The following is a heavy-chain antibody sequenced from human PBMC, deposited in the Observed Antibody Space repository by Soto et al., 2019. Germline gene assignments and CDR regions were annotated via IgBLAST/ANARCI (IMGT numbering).Heavy chain of an antibody. D-gene: IGHD1-26*01. CDR1: GFTFSSYS. CDR2: ISSSSSYI. Sequence: EVQLVESGGGLVKPGGSLRLSCAASGFTFSSYSMNWVRQAPGKGLEWVSSISSSSSYIYYADSVKGRFTISRDNATNSLYLQMNSLRAEDTAVYYCAIWVYSGSPPFDYWGQGTLVTVSS. V-gene: IGHV3-21*01. J-gene: IGHJ4*02. CDR3: AIWVYSGSPPFDY.